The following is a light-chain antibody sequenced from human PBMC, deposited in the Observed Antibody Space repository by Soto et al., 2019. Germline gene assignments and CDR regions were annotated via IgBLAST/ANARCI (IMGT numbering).Light chain of an antibody. Sequence: QSALTQPRSVSGSPGQSVTISCSGTSSDVGGYDYVSWSQQHPGKAPKLIIYDVSKRPSGVPDRFSGSKSGNTASLTISGLQAEDEADYYCCSYAGSYPWKFGGGTKLTVL. J-gene: IGLJ3*02. CDR1: SSDVGGYDY. CDR2: DVS. CDR3: CSYAGSYPWK. V-gene: IGLV2-11*01.